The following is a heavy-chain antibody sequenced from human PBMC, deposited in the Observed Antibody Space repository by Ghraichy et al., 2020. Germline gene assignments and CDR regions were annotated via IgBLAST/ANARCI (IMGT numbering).Heavy chain of an antibody. J-gene: IGHJ4*02. CDR3: AKVSITIFGVVATYFDY. V-gene: IGHV3-23*01. Sequence: GGSLRLSCAASGFTFSSYAMSWVRQAPGKGLEWVSAISGSGGSTYYADSVKGRFTISRDNSKNTLYLQMNSLRAEDTAVYYCAKVSITIFGVVATYFDYWGQGTLVTVSS. CDR2: ISGSGGST. CDR1: GFTFSSYA. D-gene: IGHD3-3*01.